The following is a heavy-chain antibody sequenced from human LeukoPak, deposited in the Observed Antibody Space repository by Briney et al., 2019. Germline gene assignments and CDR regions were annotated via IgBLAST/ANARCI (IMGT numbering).Heavy chain of an antibody. CDR1: GYTFTGYY. CDR2: INPNSGGT. Sequence: ASVKVSCKASGYTFTGYYMHWVRQAPGPGLGGMGWINPNSGGTNYAHKFQGRVTMTRDTSISPAYMELSRLRSDDTAVYYCARYHGSYYFDYWGQGTLVTVSS. J-gene: IGHJ4*02. D-gene: IGHD3-10*01. CDR3: ARYHGSYYFDY. V-gene: IGHV1-2*02.